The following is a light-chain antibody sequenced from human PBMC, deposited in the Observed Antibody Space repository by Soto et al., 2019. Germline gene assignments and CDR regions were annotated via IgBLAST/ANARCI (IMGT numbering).Light chain of an antibody. CDR2: GNS. CDR3: QSYDSSLSAFYV. CDR1: SSNIGAGYD. J-gene: IGLJ1*01. V-gene: IGLV1-40*01. Sequence: QSGLTQPPSVSGAPGQMVTISCTGSSSNIGAGYDVHWYQQLPGTAPKLLIYGNSNRPSGVPDRFSGSKSGTSASLAITGLQAEDEADYYCQSYDSSLSAFYVFGTGTKLTVL.